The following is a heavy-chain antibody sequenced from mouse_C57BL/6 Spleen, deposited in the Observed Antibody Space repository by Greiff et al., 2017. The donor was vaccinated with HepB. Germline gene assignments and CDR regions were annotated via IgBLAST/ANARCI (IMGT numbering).Heavy chain of an antibody. V-gene: IGHV1-64*01. CDR1: GYTFTSYW. CDR3: AREGGNYPSWFAY. CDR2: IHPNSGST. Sequence: VQLQQPGAELVKPGASVKLSCKASGYTFTSYWMHWVKQRPGQGLEWIGMIHPNSGSTNYNEKFKSKATLTVDKSSSTAYMQLSSLTSEDSAVYYCAREGGNYPSWFAYWGQGTLVTVSA. D-gene: IGHD2-1*01. J-gene: IGHJ3*01.